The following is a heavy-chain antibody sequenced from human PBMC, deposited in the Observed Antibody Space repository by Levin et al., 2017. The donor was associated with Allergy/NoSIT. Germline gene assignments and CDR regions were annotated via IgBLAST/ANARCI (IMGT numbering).Heavy chain of an antibody. CDR1: GFTFSSYG. Sequence: LTCAASGFTFSSYGMHWVRQAPRKGLEWVAVIWYDGSNKYYADSVKGRFTISRDNPKNTLYLQMNSLRAEDTAVYYCAREETYYDILTGFLPFDYWGQGTLVTVSS. J-gene: IGHJ4*02. V-gene: IGHV3-33*01. D-gene: IGHD3-9*01. CDR3: AREETYYDILTGFLPFDY. CDR2: IWYDGSNK.